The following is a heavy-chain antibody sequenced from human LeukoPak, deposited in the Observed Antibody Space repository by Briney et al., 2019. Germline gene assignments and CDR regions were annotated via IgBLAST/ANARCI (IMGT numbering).Heavy chain of an antibody. D-gene: IGHD6-19*01. V-gene: IGHV1-69*13. J-gene: IGHJ3*02. CDR2: IIPIFGTA. CDR3: ARGKAERQFAVAGNLAPILLHAFDI. CDR1: GGTFSSYA. Sequence: SVKVSCKASGGTFSSYAISWVRQAPGQGLEWMGGIIPIFGTANYAQKFQGRVTITADESTSTAYMELSSLRSEDTAVYYCARGKAERQFAVAGNLAPILLHAFDIWGQGTMVTVSS.